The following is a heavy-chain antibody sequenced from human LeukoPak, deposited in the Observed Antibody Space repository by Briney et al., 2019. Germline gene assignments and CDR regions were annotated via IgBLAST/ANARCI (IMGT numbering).Heavy chain of an antibody. CDR1: GRSFSGYY. D-gene: IGHD1-26*01. Sequence: PSETLSLTCAVYGRSFSGYYWSWIRQSPGKGLEWIGEINHSGSTNYNPSLKSRVTISVDTSKNQFSLNLSSVTAADTAMYYCAYSGSYYPDYWGQGTLVTVSS. J-gene: IGHJ4*02. CDR3: AYSGSYYPDY. V-gene: IGHV4-34*01. CDR2: INHSGST.